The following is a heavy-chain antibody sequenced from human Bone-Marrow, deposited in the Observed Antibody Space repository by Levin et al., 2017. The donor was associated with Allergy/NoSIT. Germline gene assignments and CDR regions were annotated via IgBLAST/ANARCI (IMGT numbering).Heavy chain of an antibody. Sequence: ASVKVSCKASGYTFSSYGIGWVRQAPGQGLEWMGWMNTYSGNSHYVEELQGRVTMTKDASTSTAYMELRSLKSDDTGIYYCARVGLYSSGWDPVPYYGMDVWGQGTTVTVSS. V-gene: IGHV1-18*01. J-gene: IGHJ6*02. CDR1: GYTFSSYG. D-gene: IGHD6-19*01. CDR2: MNTYSGNS. CDR3: ARVGLYSSGWDPVPYYGMDV.